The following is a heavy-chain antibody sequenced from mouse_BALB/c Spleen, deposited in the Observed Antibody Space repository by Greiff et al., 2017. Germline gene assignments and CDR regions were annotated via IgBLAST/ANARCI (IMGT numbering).Heavy chain of an antibody. J-gene: IGHJ4*01. Sequence: DVQLQESGPGLVKPSQSLSLTCTVTGYSITSDYAWNWIRQFPGNKLEWMGYISYSGSTSYNPSLKSRISITRDTSKNQFFLQLNSVTTEDTATYYCARGGAMDYWGQGTSVTVSS. CDR2: ISYSGST. CDR1: GYSITSDYA. CDR3: ARGGAMDY. V-gene: IGHV3-2*02.